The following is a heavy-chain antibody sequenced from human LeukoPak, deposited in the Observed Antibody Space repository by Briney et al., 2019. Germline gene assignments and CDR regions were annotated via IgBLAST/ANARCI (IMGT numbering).Heavy chain of an antibody. CDR3: AREGRVSGYDFDC. J-gene: IGHJ4*02. V-gene: IGHV3-74*03. Sequence: PGGSLRLSCAASGFTFSSYWMHWVRQAPGKVLVWVSRINSDGSRITYADSVKGRFTISRDNAKNTLYLQMNSLRVEDTAVYYCAREGRVSGYDFDCWGQGTLVTVSS. D-gene: IGHD5-12*01. CDR2: INSDGSRI. CDR1: GFTFSSYW.